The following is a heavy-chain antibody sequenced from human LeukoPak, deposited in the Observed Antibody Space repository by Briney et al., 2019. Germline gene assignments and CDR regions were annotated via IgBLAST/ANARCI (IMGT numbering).Heavy chain of an antibody. CDR3: ARLGPVTKDHYCDY. CDR2: IDQDESSQ. CDR1: GIRFTTYW. J-gene: IGHJ4*02. Sequence: GGSLRPSCAASGIRFTTYWTGWVRRAPGKGLEWVANIDQDESSQYYVDGVRGRFTISRDNAKNSLYLQMNSLRGEDTAVYFCARLGPVTKDHYCDYWGQGTLVTVSS. V-gene: IGHV3-7*01. D-gene: IGHD4-17*01.